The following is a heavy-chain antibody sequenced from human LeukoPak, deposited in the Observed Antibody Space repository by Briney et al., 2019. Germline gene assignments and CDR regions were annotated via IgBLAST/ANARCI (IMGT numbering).Heavy chain of an antibody. D-gene: IGHD5-12*01. Sequence: SXTLSLTCTVSGGSISSYYLSWIRQPQGKGLEWIGYIYCSGSTNYNPSLKSRVTISVDTSKNQFSLKLSSVIAADTAVYYCAREARGGSSAWFDPWGQGTLVTVSS. J-gene: IGHJ5*02. CDR1: GGSISSYY. V-gene: IGHV4-59*01. CDR3: AREARGGSSAWFDP. CDR2: IYCSGST.